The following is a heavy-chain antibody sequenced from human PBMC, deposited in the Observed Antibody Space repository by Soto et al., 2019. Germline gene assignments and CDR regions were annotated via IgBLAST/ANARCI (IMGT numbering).Heavy chain of an antibody. CDR3: ARDQLWFGEPSRLDP. Sequence: QVQLQESGPGLVKPSQTLSLTCTVSGGSISSGGYYWSWIRQHPGKGLEWIGYIYYSGSTYYNPSLTSRVTISVDTSKNQFSLKLSSVTAADTAVYYCARDQLWFGEPSRLDPWGQGTLVTVSS. CDR2: IYYSGST. CDR1: GGSISSGGYY. J-gene: IGHJ5*02. V-gene: IGHV4-31*03. D-gene: IGHD3-10*01.